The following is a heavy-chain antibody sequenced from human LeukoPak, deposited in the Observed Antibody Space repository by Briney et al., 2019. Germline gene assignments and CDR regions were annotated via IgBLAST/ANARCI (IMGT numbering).Heavy chain of an antibody. CDR1: GGSFSGYY. J-gene: IGHJ4*02. V-gene: IGHV4-34*01. Sequence: SETLSLTCAVYGGSFSGYYWSWILQPPGKGLEWIGEISHSGSTNYNPSLKSRVTISVDTSKNQFSLKLSSVTAADTAVYYCASGGAITMVRGVITYFDYWGQGTLVTVSS. CDR3: ASGGAITMVRGVITYFDY. D-gene: IGHD3-10*01. CDR2: ISHSGST.